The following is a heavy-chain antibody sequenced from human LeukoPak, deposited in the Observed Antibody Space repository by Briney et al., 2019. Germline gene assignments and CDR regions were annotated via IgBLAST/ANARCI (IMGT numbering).Heavy chain of an antibody. Sequence: GGSLRLSCAASGFTFSSYAMSWVRQAPGKGLEWVSAISGSGGSTYYADSVKGRFTISRDNSKNTLYLQMNSLRAEDTAVYYCARVPSGYSYGSAYWGQGTLVTVSS. CDR3: ARVPSGYSYGSAY. D-gene: IGHD5-18*01. J-gene: IGHJ4*02. CDR1: GFTFSSYA. V-gene: IGHV3-23*01. CDR2: ISGSGGST.